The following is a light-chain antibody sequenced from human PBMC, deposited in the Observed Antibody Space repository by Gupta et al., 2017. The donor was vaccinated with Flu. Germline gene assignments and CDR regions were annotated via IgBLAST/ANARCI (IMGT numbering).Light chain of an antibody. V-gene: IGKV3-15*01. CDR3: QQYHNWPRT. CDR1: QSVSSS. Sequence: GERATLSCRASQSVSSSLAWYQQKPGQAPRLLIYSASTRATGISARFSCSGSGTEFTLTISSLQSEDFAVYYCQQYHNWPRTFGQGTKVEIK. CDR2: SAS. J-gene: IGKJ1*01.